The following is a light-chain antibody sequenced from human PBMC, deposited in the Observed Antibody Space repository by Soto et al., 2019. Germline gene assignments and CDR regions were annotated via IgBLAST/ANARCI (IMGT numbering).Light chain of an antibody. V-gene: IGLV1-44*01. CDR1: TSNIGSNP. CDR3: AAWDESLNGYV. J-gene: IGLJ1*01. CDR2: SNN. Sequence: QPVLTQPPSASGTPGQRVTISCSGSTSNIGSNPVNWYQQLPGTAPKLLIFSNNQRPSGVPDRFSGSKSGTSASLAISGLQSEDEADYYCAAWDESLNGYVFGTGTKLTVL.